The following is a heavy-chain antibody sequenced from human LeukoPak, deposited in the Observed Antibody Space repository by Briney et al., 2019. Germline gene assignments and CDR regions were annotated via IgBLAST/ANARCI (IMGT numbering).Heavy chain of an antibody. CDR2: ISGSGGST. V-gene: IGHV3-23*01. CDR1: GFTFSSYA. D-gene: IGHD5-12*01. CDR3: AKDIPVGYSGYDTAGFDY. J-gene: IGHJ4*02. Sequence: GGSLRLSCAASGFTFSSYAMSWVRQAPGKGLEWVSAISGSGGSTYYADSVKGRFTISRDNSKNTLYLQMNSLRAEDTAVYYCAKDIPVGYSGYDTAGFDYWGQGTLVTASS.